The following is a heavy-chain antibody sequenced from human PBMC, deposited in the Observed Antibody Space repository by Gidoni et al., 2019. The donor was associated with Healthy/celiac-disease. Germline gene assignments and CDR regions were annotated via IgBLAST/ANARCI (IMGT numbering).Heavy chain of an antibody. CDR2: IGGSGGST. V-gene: IGHV3-23*01. Sequence: EVQLLESGGGLVQPGGSLRLSCAASGFTFSSYARRWVRQAPGKGLEWVSAIGGSGGSTYYADSVKGRFTITRDNSKNTLYLQMNSLRAEDTAVYYCAKVYDSSGYYYALFDYWGQGTLVTVSS. CDR1: GFTFSSYA. J-gene: IGHJ4*02. CDR3: AKVYDSSGYYYALFDY. D-gene: IGHD3-22*01.